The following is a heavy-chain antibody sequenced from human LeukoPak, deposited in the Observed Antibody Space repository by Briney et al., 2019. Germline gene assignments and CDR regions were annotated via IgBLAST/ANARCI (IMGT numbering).Heavy chain of an antibody. V-gene: IGHV3-33*01. Sequence: GGSLRLSCAASGFTFSSYGMHWVRQAPGKGLEWVAVIWYAGSNKYYADSVKGRFTISRDNSKNTLYLQMNSLRAEDTAVYYCTTPGGLWGQGTLVTVSS. CDR2: IWYAGSNK. CDR1: GFTFSSYG. J-gene: IGHJ4*02. D-gene: IGHD1-14*01. CDR3: TTPGGL.